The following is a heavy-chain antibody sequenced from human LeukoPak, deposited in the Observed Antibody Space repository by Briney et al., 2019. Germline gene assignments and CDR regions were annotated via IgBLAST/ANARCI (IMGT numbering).Heavy chain of an antibody. Sequence: GGSLRLSCAASGFTFSYYAMHWVRQAPGKGLEWVAVISYDGSNEYYADSVKGRFTISRDNSKNTLSLQMNTLRPEDTAVYHCARPIDNGSGSYYFDYWGQGTLVTVSS. J-gene: IGHJ4*02. CDR3: ARPIDNGSGSYYFDY. CDR1: GFTFSYYA. D-gene: IGHD3-10*01. CDR2: ISYDGSNE. V-gene: IGHV3-30-3*01.